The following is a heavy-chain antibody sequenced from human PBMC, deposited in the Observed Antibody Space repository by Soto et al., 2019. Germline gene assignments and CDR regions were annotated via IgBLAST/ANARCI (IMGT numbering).Heavy chain of an antibody. V-gene: IGHV1-18*01. CDR2: VSAYNGNT. J-gene: IGHJ4*02. D-gene: IGHD3-22*01. Sequence: APVKGSCKTSGFTFSNYGFSWGRQAPGQGLEWLGGVSAYNGNTNYAQKFQGRVTMTTDTSTSTAYMEVRSLRSDDTAVYYCARAAHYIYDSSGYYCLDYWGKGTLVTVSS. CDR1: GFTFSNYG. CDR3: ARAAHYIYDSSGYYCLDY.